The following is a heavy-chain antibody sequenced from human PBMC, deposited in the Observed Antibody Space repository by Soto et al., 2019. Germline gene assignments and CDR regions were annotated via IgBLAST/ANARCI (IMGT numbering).Heavy chain of an antibody. V-gene: IGHV4-31*03. CDR3: ARTGERWILGYYFDY. J-gene: IGHJ4*02. Sequence: QVQLQESGPGLVKPSQTLSLTCTVSGGSISSGGYYWSWICQHPGKGLEWIGYIYYSGSTYYNPSLKSRVTISVDTSKNQFSLKLSSVTAADTAVYYCARTGERWILGYYFDYWGQGTLVTVSS. CDR1: GGSISSGGYY. CDR2: IYYSGST. D-gene: IGHD2-2*03.